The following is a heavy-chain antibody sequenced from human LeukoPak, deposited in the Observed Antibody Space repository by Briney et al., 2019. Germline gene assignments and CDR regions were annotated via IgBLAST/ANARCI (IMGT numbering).Heavy chain of an antibody. CDR3: ARSGYCSSTSCYYDPNPIDY. D-gene: IGHD2-2*01. J-gene: IGHJ4*02. V-gene: IGHV4-4*07. CDR2: IYTSGST. CDR1: GGSISSYY. Sequence: SETLSLTCTVSGGSISSYYWSWIRQPAGKGLEWIGRIYTSGSTNYNPSLKSRVTMSVDTSKNQFSLKLSSVTAADTAVYYCARSGYCSSTSCYYDPNPIDYWGQGTLVTVSS.